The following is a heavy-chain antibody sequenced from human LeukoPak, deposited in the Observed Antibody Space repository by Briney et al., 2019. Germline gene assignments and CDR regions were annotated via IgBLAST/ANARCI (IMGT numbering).Heavy chain of an antibody. Sequence: GGSLRFSCAASGFTFSSYTMNWVGPAPGKGLEWVSAISGSGGSTYYADPVKGRFTISRDNSTNTLYPQMNSLRAEDTAVYYCASHLGVAASENIDYWGQGTLVTVSS. CDR3: ASHLGVAASENIDY. D-gene: IGHD6-19*01. CDR2: ISGSGGST. CDR1: GFTFSSYT. J-gene: IGHJ4*02. V-gene: IGHV3-23*01.